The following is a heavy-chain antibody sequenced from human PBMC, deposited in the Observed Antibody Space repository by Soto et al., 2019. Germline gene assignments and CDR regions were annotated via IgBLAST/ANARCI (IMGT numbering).Heavy chain of an antibody. CDR2: ISSGSLSI. D-gene: IGHD3-10*02. CDR1: GFTFSRYT. CDR3: ARAGSCSDNGMDV. J-gene: IGHJ6*02. Sequence: PGGSLRLSCAASGFTFSRYTMNWVRQTPGKGLEWVSYISSGSLSIYYADSVKGRFTVSRDNAKNSLFLQMNSLRDEDTAVYYCARAGSCSDNGMDVWGQGTTVTVSS. V-gene: IGHV3-48*02.